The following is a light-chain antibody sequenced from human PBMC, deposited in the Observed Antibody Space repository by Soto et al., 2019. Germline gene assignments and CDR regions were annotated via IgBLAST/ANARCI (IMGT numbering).Light chain of an antibody. V-gene: IGKV1-5*01. CDR3: QYLNSFPLT. CDR1: QSISIW. J-gene: IGKJ4*01. CDR2: DAS. Sequence: DVKMTQSPSTVSASVGDRVTITCRASQSISIWLAWYQQKPGKAPKLLIYDASSLESGVPSRFSGSGSGTEFTLTISSLQPEDVATYYCQYLNSFPLTFGGGTKLDI.